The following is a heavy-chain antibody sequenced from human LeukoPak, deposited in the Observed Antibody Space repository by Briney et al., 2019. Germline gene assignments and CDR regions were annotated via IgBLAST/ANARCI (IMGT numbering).Heavy chain of an antibody. CDR2: IYWDDDK. CDR1: GFSLSTSGVG. D-gene: IGHD2-21*02. Sequence: SGPTLVNPTQTLTLTCTFSGFSLSTSGVGVGWIRQPPGKALEWLGLIYWDDDKRYSPSLRTRLTITKDTSKNQVVLTMTNMDPVDTATYYCAVCGGDCFASDYWGQGTLVTVSS. CDR3: AVCGGDCFASDY. V-gene: IGHV2-5*02. J-gene: IGHJ4*02.